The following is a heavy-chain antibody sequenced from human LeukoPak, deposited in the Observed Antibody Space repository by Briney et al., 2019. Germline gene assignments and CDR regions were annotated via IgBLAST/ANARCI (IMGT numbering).Heavy chain of an antibody. J-gene: IGHJ4*02. CDR2: INHSGST. D-gene: IGHD3-22*01. Sequence: SETLSLTCAVYGGSFSGYYWSWIRQPPGKGLEWIGEINHSGSTNYNPSLKSRVTISVDTSKNQFSLKLSSVTAADTAVYYCARGDSSGYYAPFDYWGQGTLVTVSS. V-gene: IGHV4-34*01. CDR1: GGSFSGYY. CDR3: ARGDSSGYYAPFDY.